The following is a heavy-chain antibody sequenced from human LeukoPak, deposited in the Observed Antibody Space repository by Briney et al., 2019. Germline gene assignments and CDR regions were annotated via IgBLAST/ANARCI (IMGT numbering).Heavy chain of an antibody. CDR3: ARKSRSVDY. Sequence: GGSLRLSCAASGFTFSSYWMHWVRQVPGKGLVWVSRINSDGSSTTYADSVKGRFTISRDNAKNSLYLQMNSLRAEDTAVYYCARKSRSVDYWGQGTLVTISS. CDR1: GFTFSSYW. CDR2: INSDGSST. J-gene: IGHJ4*02. V-gene: IGHV3-74*01. D-gene: IGHD3-3*01.